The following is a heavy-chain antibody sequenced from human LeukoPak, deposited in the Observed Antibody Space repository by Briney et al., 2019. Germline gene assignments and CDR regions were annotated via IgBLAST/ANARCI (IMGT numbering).Heavy chain of an antibody. CDR1: GFTFSNAW. V-gene: IGHV3-15*01. D-gene: IGHD3-10*01. CDR2: IKSKTDGGPT. J-gene: IGHJ5*02. Sequence: GGSLRLSCAASGFTFSNAWMSWVRQAPRKGLEGVGRIKSKTDGGPTDYAAPVKGRFTISRDDSKNTQYLQSNGLKTEDTAAYYCTTNLGLWSAESDPWGQATLVTVS. CDR3: TTNLGLWSAESDP.